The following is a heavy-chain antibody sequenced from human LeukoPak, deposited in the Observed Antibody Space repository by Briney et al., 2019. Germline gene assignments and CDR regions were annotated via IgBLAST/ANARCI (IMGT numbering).Heavy chain of an antibody. CDR1: GYTFTGYY. CDR3: ASITIFGVAVDAFDI. V-gene: IGHV1-2*02. Sequence: ASVKVSCKASGYTFTGYYMHWVRQAPGQGLEWMGWINPNSGGTNYAQKFQGRVTMTRDTSISTAYMELSRLRSDDTAVYYCASITIFGVAVDAFDIWGQGTMVTVSS. J-gene: IGHJ3*02. CDR2: INPNSGGT. D-gene: IGHD3-3*01.